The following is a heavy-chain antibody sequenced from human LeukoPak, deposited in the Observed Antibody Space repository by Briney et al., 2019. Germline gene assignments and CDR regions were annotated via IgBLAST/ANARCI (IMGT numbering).Heavy chain of an antibody. Sequence: SETLSLTCTVSGGSISSYYWSWIRQPAGKGLEWIGRIYSSGSTNYNPSLKSRVTMSVDTSNNQFSLKLTSVTAADTAVYYCARVGRAGPFDYWGQGTLVTVSS. D-gene: IGHD3-16*01. CDR3: ARVGRAGPFDY. CDR1: GGSISSYY. J-gene: IGHJ4*02. V-gene: IGHV4-4*07. CDR2: IYSSGST.